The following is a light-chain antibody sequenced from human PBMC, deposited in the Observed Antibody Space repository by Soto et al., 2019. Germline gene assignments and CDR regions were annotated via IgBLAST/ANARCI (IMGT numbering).Light chain of an antibody. CDR1: QNLSSS. CDR2: DAS. V-gene: IGKV3-11*01. J-gene: IGKJ1*01. Sequence: EIVLTQSPATLSLSPGERVSLSCRASQNLSSSLTWYQQRPGQPPRLLMYDASKRATGVPARFSGSGSGTDFTLTISGLEPEDCAVYYCQQRSNWLWTFGQGTRV. CDR3: QQRSNWLWT.